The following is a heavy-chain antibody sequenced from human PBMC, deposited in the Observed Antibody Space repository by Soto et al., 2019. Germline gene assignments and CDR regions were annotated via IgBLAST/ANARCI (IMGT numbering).Heavy chain of an antibody. V-gene: IGHV3-21*01. Sequence: GGSLRLSCAASGFTFSSYAMSWVRQAPGKGLEWVSSISIRSGYIYYANSVKGRFTISRDNAEKSLYLQMSGLRADDTAVYYCARAHEDYDSTFDYWGQGTLVTVSS. CDR2: ISIRSGYI. J-gene: IGHJ4*02. CDR1: GFTFSSYA. CDR3: ARAHEDYDSTFDY. D-gene: IGHD5-12*01.